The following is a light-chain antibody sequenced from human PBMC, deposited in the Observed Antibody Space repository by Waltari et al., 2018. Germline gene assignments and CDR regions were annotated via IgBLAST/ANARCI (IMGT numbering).Light chain of an antibody. CDR3: ATWDDSLNGWV. CDR2: TNN. CDR1: SSHLGSNT. J-gene: IGLJ3*02. Sequence: QSVLTQPPSASGTPGQRVTISCSGSSSHLGSNTVNWYQQLPGTAPKLLIYTNNQLPSGVPDRVSGSKSGTSASLAISGLQSEDEADYSCATWDDSLNGWVFGGGTKLTVL. V-gene: IGLV1-44*01.